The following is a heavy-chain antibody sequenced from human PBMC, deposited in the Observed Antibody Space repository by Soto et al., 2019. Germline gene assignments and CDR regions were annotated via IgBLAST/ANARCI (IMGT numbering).Heavy chain of an antibody. J-gene: IGHJ3*01. Sequence: QVQLVQSGAEVKKPGSSVKVSCKASGDSFSNYAISWVRQAPGQGPEWMGGIIPMFATAHYAQKFQGRVTITADESTTTAYLDLSSLRSEDTAVYYCACLIAYPYDAFRVWGQGTMVTVSS. CDR2: IIPMFATA. CDR1: GDSFSNYA. D-gene: IGHD2-21*01. CDR3: ACLIAYPYDAFRV. V-gene: IGHV1-69*01.